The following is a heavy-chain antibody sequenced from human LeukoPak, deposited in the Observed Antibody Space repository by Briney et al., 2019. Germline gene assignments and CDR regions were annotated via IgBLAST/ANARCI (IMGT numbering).Heavy chain of an antibody. CDR3: TRRRDAFDI. J-gene: IGHJ3*02. V-gene: IGHV4-61*08. CDR1: GGSISSGGYY. Sequence: SETLSLTCTVSGGSISSGGYYWSWLRQPPGKGLEWIGYIYYSGSTNYNPSLKSRVTISVDTSKNQFSLKLSSVTAADTAVYYCTRRRDAFDIWGQGTMVTVSS. CDR2: IYYSGST.